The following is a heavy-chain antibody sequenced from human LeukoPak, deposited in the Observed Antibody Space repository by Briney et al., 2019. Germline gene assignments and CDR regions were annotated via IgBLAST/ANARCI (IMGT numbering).Heavy chain of an antibody. J-gene: IGHJ5*02. D-gene: IGHD3-3*01. V-gene: IGHV4-61*02. Sequence: SQTLSLTCTVSGGSISSGSYYWSWIRQPAGKGLEWIGRIYTSGSTNYNPSLKSRVTISVDTSKNQFSLKLSSVTAADTAVYYCARASPYDNWSGYWFDPWGQGTLVTVSS. CDR3: ARASPYDNWSGYWFDP. CDR2: IYTSGST. CDR1: GGSISSGSYY.